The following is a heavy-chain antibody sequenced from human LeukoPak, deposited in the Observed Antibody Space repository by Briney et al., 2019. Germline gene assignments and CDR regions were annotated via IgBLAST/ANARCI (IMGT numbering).Heavy chain of an antibody. J-gene: IGHJ4*02. V-gene: IGHV3-49*04. D-gene: IGHD3-10*01. CDR2: IKTKASGGTA. CDR3: TGGWFGES. Sequence: PGGSLRLSCTASGFTFADHLMSWVRQAPGKGLEWVGFIKTKASGGTAEYAASVKGRFTISRDDSKSIAYLQMNSLKSEDTAFYYCTGGWFGESWGQGTLVTVSS. CDR1: GFTFADHL.